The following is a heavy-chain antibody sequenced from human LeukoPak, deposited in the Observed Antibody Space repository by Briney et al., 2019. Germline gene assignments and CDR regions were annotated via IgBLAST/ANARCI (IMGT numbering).Heavy chain of an antibody. D-gene: IGHD3-16*01. CDR1: GFTFSIYS. J-gene: IGHJ4*02. Sequence: GGSLRLSCAASGFTFSIYSMNWVRQAPGKGLEWISYITSDSNTIYYADSVRGRFTISRDHGNNSLYLQLSSLRAEDSAIYYCARGGMQLWEFDFWGLGTLVTVSS. CDR3: ARGGMQLWEFDF. V-gene: IGHV3-48*01. CDR2: ITSDSNTI.